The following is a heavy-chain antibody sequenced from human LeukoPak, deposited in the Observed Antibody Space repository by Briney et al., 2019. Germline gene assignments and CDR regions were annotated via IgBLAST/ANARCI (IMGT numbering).Heavy chain of an antibody. CDR3: AGITYGDYMT. Sequence: ASVKVSCKASGYTFTNYDIKSVRQSTGQGVEWMGRRNPNSGNTGYAQKRQGRVTMTRNNSISTAYMELRSLRSEDTDVYYCAGITYGDYMTWGQGTLVTVSS. D-gene: IGHD4-17*01. V-gene: IGHV1-8*01. J-gene: IGHJ4*02. CDR2: RNPNSGNT. CDR1: GYTFTNYD.